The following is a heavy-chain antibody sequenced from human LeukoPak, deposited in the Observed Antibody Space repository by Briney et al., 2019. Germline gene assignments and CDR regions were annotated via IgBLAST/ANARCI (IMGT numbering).Heavy chain of an antibody. CDR1: GGSKSSYY. V-gene: IGHV4-59*01. J-gene: IGHJ6*02. D-gene: IGHD5/OR15-5a*01. CDR2: IYYSGST. CDR3: ARALLRPNYYYYYGMDV. Sequence: PSETLSLTCTVSGGSKSSYYWSWIRQPPGKGLEWIGYIYYSGSTNYNPSLKSRVTISVDTSKNQFSLKLSSVTAADTAVYYCARALLRPNYYYYYGMDVWGQGTTVTVSS.